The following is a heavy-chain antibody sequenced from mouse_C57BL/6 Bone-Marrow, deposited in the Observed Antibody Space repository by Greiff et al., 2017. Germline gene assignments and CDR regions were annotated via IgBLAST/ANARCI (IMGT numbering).Heavy chain of an antibody. Sequence: QVQLQQSGAELVKPGASVKLSCKASGYTFTSYWMQWVKQRPGQGLEWIGEIDPSDSYTNYNQKFKGKATLTVDTSSSTAYMQLSSLTSEDSAVYYCARYDAMDYWGQGTSVTVSS. CDR3: ARYDAMDY. J-gene: IGHJ4*01. CDR2: IDPSDSYT. V-gene: IGHV1-50*01. CDR1: GYTFTSYW.